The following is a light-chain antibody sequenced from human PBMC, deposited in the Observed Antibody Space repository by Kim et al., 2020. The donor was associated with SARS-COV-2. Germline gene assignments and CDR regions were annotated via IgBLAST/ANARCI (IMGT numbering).Light chain of an antibody. CDR2: KAS. V-gene: IGKV1-5*03. CDR3: QSYNSY. J-gene: IGKJ1*01. Sequence: TPSASVGDRVTIASRASQSICNWLAWYQQKPGKAPKLLVYKASSLESGVPSRFSGSGSGTEFTLTISSLQPDDFATYYCQSYNSYFGQGTKVDIK. CDR1: QSICNW.